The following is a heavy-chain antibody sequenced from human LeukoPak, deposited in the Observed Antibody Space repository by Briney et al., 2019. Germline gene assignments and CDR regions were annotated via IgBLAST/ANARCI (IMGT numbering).Heavy chain of an antibody. CDR1: GGSFSGYF. CDR2: INHSGST. Sequence: PSETLSLTCAVYGGSFSGYFWSWIRQPPGKGLEWIGEINHSGSTNYNPSLKSRVTISVDTSKNQFSLKLSSATAADTAVYYCARDVAGLYYFDYWGQGTLVTVSS. D-gene: IGHD5-12*01. J-gene: IGHJ4*02. CDR3: ARDVAGLYYFDY. V-gene: IGHV4-34*01.